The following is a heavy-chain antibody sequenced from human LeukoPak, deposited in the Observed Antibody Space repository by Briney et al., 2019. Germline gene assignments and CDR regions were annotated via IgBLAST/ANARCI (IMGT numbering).Heavy chain of an antibody. J-gene: IGHJ4*02. CDR2: MCYSGST. D-gene: IGHD5-12*01. CDR3: ARHSRGYDSEFGY. V-gene: IGHV4-59*08. CDR1: GDSIITYY. Sequence: SETLSLTCTVSGDSIITYYWSWIRQPPGKGLEWIGYMCYSGSTNYNPSLKSRVTISVDKSRNQFSLTLSSVTAADTAVYYCARHSRGYDSEFGYWGQGTLVTVSS.